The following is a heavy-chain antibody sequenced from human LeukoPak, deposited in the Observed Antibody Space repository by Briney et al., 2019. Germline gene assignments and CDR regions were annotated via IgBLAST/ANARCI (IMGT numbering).Heavy chain of an antibody. J-gene: IGHJ4*02. CDR1: GFTFSSRW. V-gene: IGHV3-7*01. CDR2: IKQDGGER. Sequence: GGSLRLSCAASGFTFSSRWMSWVRQAPGKGLEWVANIKQDGGERPYVDSVKGRFTISRDNAKNSLYLQMNSLRAEDTAVYFCARTDPGNGGYFDYWGQGALVTVSS. D-gene: IGHD2-15*01. CDR3: ARTDPGNGGYFDY.